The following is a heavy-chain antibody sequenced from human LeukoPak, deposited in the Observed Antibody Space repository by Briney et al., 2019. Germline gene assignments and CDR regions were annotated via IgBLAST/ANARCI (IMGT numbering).Heavy chain of an antibody. CDR3: ARVRGITMVRGVIIFADAFDI. V-gene: IGHV4-61*08. CDR2: IYYISIT. J-gene: IGHJ3*02. CDR1: GASVGSAGYY. Sequence: PSETLSLTCTVSGASVGSAGYYWSWIRQPPGGVLEWLGYIYYISITNYNPSVKSRVTMSVDTSKNQFFLKLSSVTAADTAVYYCARVRGITMVRGVIIFADAFDIWGQGTMVTASS. D-gene: IGHD3-10*01.